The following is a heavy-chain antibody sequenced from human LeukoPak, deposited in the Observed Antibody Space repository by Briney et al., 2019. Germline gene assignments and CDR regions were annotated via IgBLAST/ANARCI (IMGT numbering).Heavy chain of an antibody. CDR1: GFTFSNYW. CDR3: ARLIVGAIDY. Sequence: GGSLRLSCAASGFTFSNYWMSWVRQAPGKGLEWVADIKQDGSEKYYVDSVKGRFTISRDNAKNSLYLQMNSLRAEDTAMYYCARLIVGAIDYWGQGTLVTVSS. CDR2: IKQDGSEK. V-gene: IGHV3-7*01. D-gene: IGHD1-26*01. J-gene: IGHJ4*02.